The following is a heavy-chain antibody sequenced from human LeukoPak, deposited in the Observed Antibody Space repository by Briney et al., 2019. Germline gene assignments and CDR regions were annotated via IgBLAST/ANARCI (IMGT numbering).Heavy chain of an antibody. D-gene: IGHD6-6*01. V-gene: IGHV3-53*01. CDR3: ARDHSSSAI. Sequence: GGSLRLSCAASGFNFNSYSMNWVRQAPGKGLEWVSVIYSGGSTYYADSVKGRFTISRDNSKNTLYLQMNSLRAEDTAVYYCARDHSSSAIWGQGTTVTVSS. J-gene: IGHJ6*02. CDR1: GFNFNSYS. CDR2: IYSGGST.